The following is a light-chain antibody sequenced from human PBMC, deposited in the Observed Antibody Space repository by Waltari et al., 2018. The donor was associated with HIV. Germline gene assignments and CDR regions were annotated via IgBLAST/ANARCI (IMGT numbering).Light chain of an antibody. CDR2: DNN. Sequence: QSVLTQPPSVSAAPGQKVTISCPGSSSNLGNNYVSWYQQLPGTAPKLLIYDNNKRPSGIPDRFSGSKSGTSATLGITGLQTGDEADYYCGTWDSSLNAWVFGGGTKLTVL. CDR1: SSNLGNNY. J-gene: IGLJ3*02. CDR3: GTWDSSLNAWV. V-gene: IGLV1-51*01.